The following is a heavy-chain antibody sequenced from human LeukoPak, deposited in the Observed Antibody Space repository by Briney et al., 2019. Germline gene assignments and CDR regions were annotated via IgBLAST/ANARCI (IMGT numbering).Heavy chain of an antibody. D-gene: IGHD6-19*01. CDR1: GDSVSSNSAA. V-gene: IGHV6-1*01. CDR2: TYYRSKWYN. J-gene: IGHJ4*02. CDR3: ARDVVPFRGYSSGWYD. Sequence: SQTLSLTCAISGDSVSSNSAAWNWIRQSPSRGLEWLGRTYYRSKWYNDYAVSVKSRITINPDTSKNQFSLQLNSVTPEDTAVYYCARDVVPFRGYSSGWYDWGQGTLVTVSS.